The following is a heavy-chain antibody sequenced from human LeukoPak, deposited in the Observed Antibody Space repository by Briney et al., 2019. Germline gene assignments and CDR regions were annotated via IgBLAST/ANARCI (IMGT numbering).Heavy chain of an antibody. D-gene: IGHD2-2*01. Sequence: ASVKVSCKASGYTFTSYGISWVRQAPGQGLEWMGWISAYNGNTNYAQKLQGRVTMTTDTPTSTAYMELRSLRSDDTAVYYCARPAARFTYSWFDPWGQGTLVTVSS. V-gene: IGHV1-18*01. CDR2: ISAYNGNT. CDR3: ARPAARFTYSWFDP. CDR1: GYTFTSYG. J-gene: IGHJ5*02.